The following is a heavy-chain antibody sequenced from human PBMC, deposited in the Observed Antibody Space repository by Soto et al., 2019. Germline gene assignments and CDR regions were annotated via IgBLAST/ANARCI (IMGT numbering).Heavy chain of an antibody. D-gene: IGHD2-21*01. J-gene: IGHJ6*04. CDR2: IYYSGST. CDR1: GGSISSSSYY. Sequence: SETLSLTCTVSGGSISSSSYYWGWIRQPPGKGLELIGSIYYSGSTYYNPSLKSRVTISVDTSKNQFSLKLSSVTAADTAVYYCARHIRGNSCMDVWGKGTTVT. CDR3: ARHIRGNSCMDV. V-gene: IGHV4-39*01.